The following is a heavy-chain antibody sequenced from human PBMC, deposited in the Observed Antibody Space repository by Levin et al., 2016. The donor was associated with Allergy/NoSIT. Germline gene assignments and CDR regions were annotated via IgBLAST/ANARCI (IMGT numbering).Heavy chain of an antibody. J-gene: IGHJ4*02. CDR1: GFSFGAYW. Sequence: GGSLRLSCAASGFSFGAYWMTWVRQAPGKGLEWVANIKEDGSERYSVDSVKGRFTISRDNAKNSVYLQMNSLRADDTAVYYCVRGGGSSDYWGQGTLVTVSS. CDR2: IKEDGSER. V-gene: IGHV3-7*01. D-gene: IGHD3-10*01. CDR3: VRGGGSSDY.